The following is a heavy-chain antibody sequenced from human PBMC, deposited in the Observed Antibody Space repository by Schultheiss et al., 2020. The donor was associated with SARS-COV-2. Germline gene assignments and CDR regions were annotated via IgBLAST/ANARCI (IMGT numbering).Heavy chain of an antibody. CDR3: TRALDVSWIDY. CDR1: GFTFSSYD. CDR2: CRDKANSYST. J-gene: IGHJ4*02. Sequence: GESLKISCAASGFTFSSYDMNWVRQAPGKGLEWVARCRDKANSYSTQYAASVKGRFTISRDDSKNSLYLQMNSLTTEDTAVYYCTRALDVSWIDYWGQGTLVTVSS. D-gene: IGHD5-12*01. V-gene: IGHV3-72*01.